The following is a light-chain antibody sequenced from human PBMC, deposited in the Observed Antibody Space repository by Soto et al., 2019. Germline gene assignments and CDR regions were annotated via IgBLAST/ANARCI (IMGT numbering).Light chain of an antibody. Sequence: DIQMTQALSTLSASVGGRVTIACRASRSINIWLAWSLQKPGKAPKLLIYDASSLQSGVPSRFRGSTSGTEFTLTIPSLQPDDFATYYCQQYNSYSRSFGGGTKVDTK. CDR2: DAS. V-gene: IGKV1-5*01. CDR3: QQYNSYSRS. J-gene: IGKJ4*01. CDR1: RSINIW.